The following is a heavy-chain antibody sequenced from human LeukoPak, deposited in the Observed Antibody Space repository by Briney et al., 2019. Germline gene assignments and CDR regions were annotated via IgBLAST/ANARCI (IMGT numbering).Heavy chain of an antibody. CDR3: ARDPITYYASGSSVDDFFDY. V-gene: IGHV1-69*13. CDR1: GGPFSNYA. CDR2: FIPIFVTP. J-gene: IGHJ4*02. Sequence: SVKVSCKASGGPFSNYAISWVRQAPGQGLEWMGGFIPIFVTPTYAQKFQGRLTITADESTSTSYMELSSLSSEDTAVYFCARDPITYYASGSSVDDFFDYWGQGTLVTVSS. D-gene: IGHD3-10*01.